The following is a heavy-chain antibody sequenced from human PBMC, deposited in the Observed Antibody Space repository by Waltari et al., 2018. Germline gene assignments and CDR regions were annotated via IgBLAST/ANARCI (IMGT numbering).Heavy chain of an antibody. V-gene: IGHV4-59*11. CDR3: ARVSYYDSSGPDHMDV. Sequence: QVQLQESGPGLVKPSETLSLTCTVSGGSLSSHYWSWIRQPPGKGLEWIGYIYYSGSTNYNPSLKSRVTISVDTSKNQFSLKLSSVTAADTAVYYCARVSYYDSSGPDHMDVWGKGTTVTVSS. J-gene: IGHJ6*03. D-gene: IGHD3-22*01. CDR2: IYYSGST. CDR1: GGSLSSHY.